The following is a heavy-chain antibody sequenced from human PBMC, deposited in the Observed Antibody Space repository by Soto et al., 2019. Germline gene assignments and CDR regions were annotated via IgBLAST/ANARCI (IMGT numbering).Heavy chain of an antibody. CDR2: ISGSGGST. V-gene: IGHV3-23*01. CDR3: ANPPPTMESTIYYYGMDV. Sequence: EVQLLESGGGLVQPGGSLRLSCAASGFTFSNYAMTWVRQAPGKGLEWVSAISGSGGSTYYADSVKGRFTISRDNSKNTLYLQMDSLRAEDTAVYYCANPPPTMESTIYYYGMDVWGQGTTVTVSS. D-gene: IGHD1-26*01. J-gene: IGHJ6*02. CDR1: GFTFSNYA.